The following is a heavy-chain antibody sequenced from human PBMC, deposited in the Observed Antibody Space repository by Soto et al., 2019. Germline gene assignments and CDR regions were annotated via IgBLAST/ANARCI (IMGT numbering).Heavy chain of an antibody. V-gene: IGHV3-53*01. J-gene: IGHJ3*01. CDR3: ATWHEREHAYDV. Sequence: PGGALGLYCSASGLTVRGKKYVAWVRQAPGKGLEWVSALYDVDGSFYADSVKGRFTTSSDSSKTTVYLQMNGLRPDDTAVYYCATWHEREHAYDVWGQGTTVTVSS. D-gene: IGHD1-1*01. CDR1: GLTVRGKKY. CDR2: LYDVDGS.